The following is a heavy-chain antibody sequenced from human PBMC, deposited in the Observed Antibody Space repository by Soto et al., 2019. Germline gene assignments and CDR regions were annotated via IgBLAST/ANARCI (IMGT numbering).Heavy chain of an antibody. CDR2: INHLETT. V-gene: IGHV4-30-2*01. CDR3: ARGGGSDSFDY. D-gene: IGHD1-26*01. Sequence: SATLSITCTVSGASITYGGYSWSWIRQTPGKGLEWIGYINHLETTFYNPSFESRLTLSIDRAKNQFSLNLHSMSAADRAVYFCARGGGSDSFDYWGQGILVTVSS. CDR1: GASITYGGYS. J-gene: IGHJ4*02.